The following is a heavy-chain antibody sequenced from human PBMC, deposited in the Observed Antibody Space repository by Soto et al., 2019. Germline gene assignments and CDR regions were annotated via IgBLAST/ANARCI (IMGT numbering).Heavy chain of an antibody. CDR3: ARDSPDSSSGLLNY. CDR2: IWYDGSNK. Sequence: QVQLVESGGGVVQPGRSLRLSCAASGFTFSSYGMHWVRQAPGKGLEWVAVIWYDGSNKYYADSVKGRFTISRDNSKNTLYLQMNSLRAEDTAVYYCARDSPDSSSGLLNYWGQGPLVTVSS. D-gene: IGHD6-6*01. CDR1: GFTFSSYG. V-gene: IGHV3-33*01. J-gene: IGHJ4*02.